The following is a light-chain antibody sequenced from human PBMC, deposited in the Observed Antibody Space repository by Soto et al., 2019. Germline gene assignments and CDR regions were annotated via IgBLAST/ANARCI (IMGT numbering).Light chain of an antibody. Sequence: DMQMTQSPSSLSASVGDRVTITCRASQGIANYLAWYQQKPGKVPKLLIYAESTLEPGVPSRFSDSGVGIDLSLSISSLQPEDFATYYCQKYNGAPFTFGPGTKVDIK. CDR2: AES. J-gene: IGKJ3*01. CDR3: QKYNGAPFT. V-gene: IGKV1-27*01. CDR1: QGIANY.